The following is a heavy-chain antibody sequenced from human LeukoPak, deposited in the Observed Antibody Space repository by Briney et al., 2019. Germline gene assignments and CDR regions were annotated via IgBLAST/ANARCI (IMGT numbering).Heavy chain of an antibody. J-gene: IGHJ4*02. CDR2: ISGSGGST. Sequence: GGSLRLSCAASGFTFSNYAMSWVRQAPGKGLEWVSAISGSGGSTYYADSVKGRFTFSRDNSKNSLYLQMNSLRAEDTAVYYCAKDRGIWFGELYYFDYWGQGTLVTVSS. D-gene: IGHD3-10*01. V-gene: IGHV3-23*01. CDR1: GFTFSNYA. CDR3: AKDRGIWFGELYYFDY.